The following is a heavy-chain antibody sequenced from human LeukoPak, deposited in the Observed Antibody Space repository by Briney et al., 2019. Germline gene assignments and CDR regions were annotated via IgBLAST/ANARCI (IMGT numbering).Heavy chain of an antibody. V-gene: IGHV4-34*01. Sequence: SETLSLTCTVSGGSINNYYWSWIRQPPGKGLEWIGEINHSGSTNYNPSLKSRVTISVDTSKNQFSLKLSSVTAADTAVYYCARDDYDSSVGGMDVWGQGTTVTVSS. CDR3: ARDDYDSSVGGMDV. CDR1: GGSINNYY. CDR2: INHSGST. J-gene: IGHJ6*02. D-gene: IGHD3-22*01.